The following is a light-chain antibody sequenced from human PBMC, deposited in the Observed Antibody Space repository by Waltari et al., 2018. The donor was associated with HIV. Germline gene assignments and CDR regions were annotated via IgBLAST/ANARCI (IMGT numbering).Light chain of an antibody. CDR3: AARDDSLNAGV. Sequence: QSVLTQPLSASGTPGRRVTISCSGHNSNAGSNPVNWYRQVPGTAPKLLMFSNNQRPSGVPDRFSGSKSGTSASLAIRGLKSEDEADYYCAARDDSLNAGVFGGGTKVTVL. CDR2: SNN. V-gene: IGLV1-44*01. CDR1: NSNAGSNP. J-gene: IGLJ3*02.